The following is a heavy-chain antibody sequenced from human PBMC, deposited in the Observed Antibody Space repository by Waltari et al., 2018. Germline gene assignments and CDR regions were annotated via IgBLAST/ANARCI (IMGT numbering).Heavy chain of an antibody. Sequence: EVQLVQSGAEVKKPGATVKISCKVSGYTFTDHYMHWVQQAPGKGIEWMGLVDPEDGETIYAGKFQGRVTITADTSTDTAYMELSSLRSEDTAVYYCASLPQYYYDSSGYRQDDYWGQGTLVTVSS. CDR1: GYTFTDHY. CDR2: VDPEDGET. D-gene: IGHD3-22*01. J-gene: IGHJ4*02. CDR3: ASLPQYYYDSSGYRQDDY. V-gene: IGHV1-69-2*01.